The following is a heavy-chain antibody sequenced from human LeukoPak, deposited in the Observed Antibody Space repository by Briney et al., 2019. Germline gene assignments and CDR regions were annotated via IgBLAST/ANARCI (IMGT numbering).Heavy chain of an antibody. Sequence: SETLSLTCTVSGGSISSYYWSWIRQPPGKGLEWIGYIYYSGSTNYNPSLKSRVTISVDTSKNQFSLKLSSVTAADTAVYYCARNSAVATSRSWFDPWGQGTLVTVSS. CDR1: GGSISSYY. CDR2: IYYSGST. J-gene: IGHJ5*02. V-gene: IGHV4-59*01. CDR3: ARNSAVATSRSWFDP. D-gene: IGHD6-19*01.